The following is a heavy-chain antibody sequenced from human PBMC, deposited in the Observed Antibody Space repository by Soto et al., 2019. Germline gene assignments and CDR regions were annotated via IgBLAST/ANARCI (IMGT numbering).Heavy chain of an antibody. CDR1: VFTFSSYA. Sequence: GGSLRFSCAASVFTFSSYAMSWVRQGPGKGLEWVSAISGSGGSTYYADSVKGRFTISRDNSKNTLYLQMNSLRAEDTAVYYCEKDYDEGVAFDIWGQGTMVTVSS. CDR3: EKDYDEGVAFDI. CDR2: ISGSGGST. V-gene: IGHV3-23*01. J-gene: IGHJ3*02. D-gene: IGHD3-3*01.